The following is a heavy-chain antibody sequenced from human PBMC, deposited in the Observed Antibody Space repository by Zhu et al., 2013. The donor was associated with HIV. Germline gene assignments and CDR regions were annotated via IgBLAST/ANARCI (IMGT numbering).Heavy chain of an antibody. CDR1: GYTFTSYY. CDR3: ARDARVAVATLRFDY. J-gene: IGHJ4*01. CDR2: INPYDVRT. Sequence: QVQLLQSGAEVRKPGASVKVSCKASGYTFTSYYMHWVRQAPGQGLEWMGVINPYDVRTSYPQKFQDRVTITADASTGTAYMELRNLRPDDTAIYYCARDARVAVATLRFDYWGQGTLVTVSS. D-gene: IGHD6-19*01. V-gene: IGHV1-46*01.